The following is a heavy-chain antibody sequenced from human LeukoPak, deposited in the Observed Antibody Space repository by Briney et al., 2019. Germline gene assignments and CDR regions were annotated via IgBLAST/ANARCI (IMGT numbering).Heavy chain of an antibody. D-gene: IGHD6-19*01. CDR3: AKFAGDSSGLYSYFDY. V-gene: IGHV3-23*01. CDR1: GVIFSNYA. J-gene: IGHJ4*02. CDR2: ISGSGAGT. Sequence: PGGSLRLSCAVSGVIFSNYAMAWVRQAPGKGLEWVSTISGSGAGTYCADSVKGRYTISRDNSKNTVFLQMNSLRAEDTAVYYCAKFAGDSSGLYSYFDYWGQGTLVTVSS.